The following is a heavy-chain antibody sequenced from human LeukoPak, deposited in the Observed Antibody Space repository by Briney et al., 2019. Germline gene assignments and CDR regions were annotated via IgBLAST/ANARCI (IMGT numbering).Heavy chain of an antibody. CDR2: IRSTSNYI. CDR3: ARDDRYSYGYSQSGHFDY. V-gene: IGHV3-21*01. Sequence: GGSLRLSCAASGFTFSSYSMNWVRQAPGKGLEWVSSIRSTSNYIYYAGSVKGRFTISRDNAKTSLYLQMNSLRAEDTAVYYCARDDRYSYGYSQSGHFDYWGQGILVTVSS. J-gene: IGHJ4*02. D-gene: IGHD5-18*01. CDR1: GFTFSSYS.